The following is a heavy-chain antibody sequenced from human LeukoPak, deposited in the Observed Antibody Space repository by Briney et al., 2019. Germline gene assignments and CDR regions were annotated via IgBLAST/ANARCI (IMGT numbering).Heavy chain of an antibody. J-gene: IGHJ4*02. V-gene: IGHV3-64*01. CDR3: AEGHSGTPFNY. CDR2: ISSNGGST. Sequence: GGSLRLSCAASGFTFISYAMDWVRQAPGKGLEYVSGISSNGGSTYYASSVKGRFTISRDNAKNSLYLQMNSLRDEDTAVYYCAEGHSGTPFNYWGQGTLVTVSS. D-gene: IGHD6-19*01. CDR1: GFTFISYA.